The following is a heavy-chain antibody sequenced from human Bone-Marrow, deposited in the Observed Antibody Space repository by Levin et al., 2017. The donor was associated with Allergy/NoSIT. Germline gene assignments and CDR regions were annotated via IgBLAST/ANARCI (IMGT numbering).Heavy chain of an antibody. V-gene: IGHV4-34*01. CDR2: SSHRGDS. CDR3: ARGDADYNRRQFDY. D-gene: IGHD3-22*01. CDR1: GGSFNGYY. J-gene: IGHJ4*02. Sequence: GSLRLSCVVHGGSFNGYYWTWIRQPPGRGLEWIGESSHRGDSNYNPSLKSRATISVDTSKKQISLELTFVTAADTAIYYCARGDADYNRRQFDYWGEGTQVTVSA.